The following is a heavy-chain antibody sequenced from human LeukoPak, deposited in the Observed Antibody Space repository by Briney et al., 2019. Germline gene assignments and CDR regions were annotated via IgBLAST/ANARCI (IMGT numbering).Heavy chain of an antibody. J-gene: IGHJ1*01. V-gene: IGHV3-23*01. CDR1: GFTISSCS. CDR3: AKEGTTTVVTPVDFLQH. CDR2: INSVGST. Sequence: GGSLRLSCAASGFTISSCSMSWVRQAPGKGLEWVSAINSVGSTYYADSVKGRFTISRDNSENTLYLQMDSLRAEDTAVYYCAKEGTTTVVTPVDFLQHWGQGTLVTVSS. D-gene: IGHD4-23*01.